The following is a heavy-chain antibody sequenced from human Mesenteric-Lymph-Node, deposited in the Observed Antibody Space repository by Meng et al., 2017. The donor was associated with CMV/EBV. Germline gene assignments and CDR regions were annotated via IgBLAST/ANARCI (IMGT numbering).Heavy chain of an antibody. CDR3: ARADRGGGPDY. CDR1: GYSFNEDY. V-gene: IGHV1-2*02. Sequence: SCKASGYSFNEDYVNWVRQAPGQGLEWMAWINHKSGDANYTQKFLGRVTMTRDTSITTAYMEVSRLTSDDTAVYYCARADRGGGPDYWGQGTLVTVSS. CDR2: INHKSGDA. D-gene: IGHD3-10*01. J-gene: IGHJ4*02.